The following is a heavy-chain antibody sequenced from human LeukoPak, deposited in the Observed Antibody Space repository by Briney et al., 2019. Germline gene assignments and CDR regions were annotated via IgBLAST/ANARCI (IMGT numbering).Heavy chain of an antibody. CDR2: TYYSGST. Sequence: SETLSLTCTVSGGSISSYYWSWIRQPPGKGLEWIGYTYYSGSTNYNPSLKSRVTISVDTSKNQFSLKLSSVTAADTAVYYCAREVDNYMDVWGKGTTVTVSS. J-gene: IGHJ6*03. CDR1: GGSISSYY. D-gene: IGHD2-15*01. CDR3: AREVDNYMDV. V-gene: IGHV4-59*13.